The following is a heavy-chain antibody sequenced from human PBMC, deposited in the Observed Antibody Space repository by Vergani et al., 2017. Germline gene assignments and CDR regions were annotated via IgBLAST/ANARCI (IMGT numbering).Heavy chain of an antibody. CDR2: IKQDGSEK. J-gene: IGHJ6*02. Sequence: EVQLVESGGGLVQPGGSLRLSCAASGFTFSSYWMSWVRQAPGKGLEWVANIKQDGSEKYYVDSVKGRFTISRDNAKNSLYLQMNSLRAEDTAVYYCARDGTDDYYYGMDVWGQGTTVTVSS. CDR3: ARDGTDDYYYGMDV. D-gene: IGHD6-13*01. V-gene: IGHV3-7*01. CDR1: GFTFSSYW.